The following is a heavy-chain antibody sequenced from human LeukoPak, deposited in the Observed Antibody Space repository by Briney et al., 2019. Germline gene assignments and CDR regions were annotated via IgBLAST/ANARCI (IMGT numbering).Heavy chain of an antibody. V-gene: IGHV3-21*01. CDR3: ARVGGEDSYGPFDY. J-gene: IGHJ4*02. D-gene: IGHD5-18*01. CDR2: ISSSSSYI. Sequence: GGSLRLSCAASGFTFSSYWMHWVRQAPGKGLEWVSSISSSSSYIYYADSVKGRFTISRDNAKNSLYLQMNSLRAEDTAVYYCARVGGEDSYGPFDYWGQGTLVTVSS. CDR1: GFTFSSYW.